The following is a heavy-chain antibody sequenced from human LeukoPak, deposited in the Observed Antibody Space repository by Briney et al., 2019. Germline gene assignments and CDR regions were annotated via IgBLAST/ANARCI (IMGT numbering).Heavy chain of an antibody. CDR2: ISYDGSNK. Sequence: GRSLRLSCAASGFTFSSYGMHWVRQAPGKGLEWVAVISYDGSNKYYADSVKGRFTISRDNSKNTLYLQMNSLRAEDTAVYYCAKGRDYEDYFDYWGQGTLVTVSS. D-gene: IGHD4-17*01. J-gene: IGHJ4*02. CDR3: AKGRDYEDYFDY. V-gene: IGHV3-30*18. CDR1: GFTFSSYG.